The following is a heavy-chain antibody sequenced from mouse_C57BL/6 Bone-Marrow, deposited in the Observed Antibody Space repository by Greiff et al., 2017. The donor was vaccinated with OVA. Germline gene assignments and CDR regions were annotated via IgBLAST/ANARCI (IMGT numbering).Heavy chain of an antibody. Sequence: QVQLQQPGAELVRPGTSVKLSCKASGYIFTNYWMHWVKQRSGQGRVWIGVIAPSDSYINFNQKFKGKDTLTGDTSSSTAYMHLSSLTSEDSAVYYCAHYGSRLYLHYWGQGTSLTVSA. CDR3: AHYGSRLYLHY. CDR1: GYIFTNYW. CDR2: IAPSDSYI. J-gene: IGHJ2*02. D-gene: IGHD1-1*01. V-gene: IGHV1-59*01.